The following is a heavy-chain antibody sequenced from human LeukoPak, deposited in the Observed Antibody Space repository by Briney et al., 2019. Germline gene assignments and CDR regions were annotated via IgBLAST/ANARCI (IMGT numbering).Heavy chain of an antibody. CDR2: INHSGST. CDR3: ARGGPTRRGAFDI. CDR1: GGSFSGYY. V-gene: IGHV4-34*01. D-gene: IGHD3-10*01. J-gene: IGHJ3*02. Sequence: PSETLSLTCAVYGGSFSGYYWSWIRQPPGKGLEWIGEINHSGSTNYNPSLKSRVTISVDPSKNQFSLKLSSVTAEDTAVHYCARGGPTRRGAFDIWGQGTMVTVSS.